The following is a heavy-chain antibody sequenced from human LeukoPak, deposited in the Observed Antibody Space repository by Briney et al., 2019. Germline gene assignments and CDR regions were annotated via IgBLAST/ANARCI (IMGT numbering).Heavy chain of an antibody. CDR3: ARAGYLDRFDI. J-gene: IGHJ3*02. CDR1: GFTFSSYA. Sequence: GGSLRLSCAASGFTFSSYAMSWVRQAPGKGLECISGFSGSGGSTYYADSVKGRFTISRDNAKNSLYLQMNSLRAEDTAVYYCARAGYLDRFDIWGQGTMVTVSS. V-gene: IGHV3-23*01. D-gene: IGHD3-9*01. CDR2: FSGSGGST.